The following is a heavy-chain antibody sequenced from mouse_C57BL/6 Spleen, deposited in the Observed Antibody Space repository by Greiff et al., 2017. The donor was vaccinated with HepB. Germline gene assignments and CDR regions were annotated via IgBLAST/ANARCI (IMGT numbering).Heavy chain of an antibody. D-gene: IGHD2-3*01. CDR2: IWSGGST. CDR1: GFSLTSYG. Sequence: VQLQQSGPGLVQPSQSLSITCTVSGFSLTSYGVHWVRQSPGKGLEWLGVIWSGGSTDYNAAFISRLSISKDNSKSQVFFKMNSLQADDTAIYDCARSDGYYVNAMDYWGQGTSVTVSS. J-gene: IGHJ4*01. V-gene: IGHV2-2*01. CDR3: ARSDGYYVNAMDY.